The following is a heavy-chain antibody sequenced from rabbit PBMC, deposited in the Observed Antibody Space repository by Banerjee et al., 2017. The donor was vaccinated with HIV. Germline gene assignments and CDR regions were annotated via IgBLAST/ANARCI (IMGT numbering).Heavy chain of an antibody. J-gene: IGHJ3*01. CDR2: IDLVFGST. CDR1: SSYY. D-gene: IGHD1-1*01. Sequence: SSYYMNWVRQAPGKGLEWIGYIDLVFGSTFYATWVNGRFTISSHNAQNTLYLQVNSLTAADTATYFCVRGASSSGYYSLWGQGTLVTVS. CDR3: VRGASSSGYYSL. V-gene: IGHV1S7*01.